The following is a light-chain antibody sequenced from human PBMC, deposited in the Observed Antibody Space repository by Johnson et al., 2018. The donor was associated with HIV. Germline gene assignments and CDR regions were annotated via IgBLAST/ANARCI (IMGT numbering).Light chain of an antibody. Sequence: QSVLTQPPSVSAAPGQKVTISCSGSSSNIGNSYVSWYQQLPGTAPKLLIYDNNKRPSGIPDRFSGSKSGTSATLGITGLQTVDEADSYCGTWVRSVRAPYGFGTGTTVTLL. V-gene: IGLV1-51*01. J-gene: IGLJ1*01. CDR1: SSNIGNSY. CDR2: DNN. CDR3: GTWVRSVRAPYG.